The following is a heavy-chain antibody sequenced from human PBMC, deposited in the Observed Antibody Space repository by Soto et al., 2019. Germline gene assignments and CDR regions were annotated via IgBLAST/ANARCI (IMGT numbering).Heavy chain of an antibody. D-gene: IGHD2-15*01. J-gene: IGHJ6*02. Sequence: QVQLVESGGGVVQTGRSLRLSCAASGFTFSSYGMHWVRQAPGKGLEWVAVISYDGSNKYYADSVKGRFTISRDNSKNTLYLQMNSLRAEDTAVYYCAKDLGYCSGGSCYSRGYYYYGMDVWGQGTTVTVSS. CDR3: AKDLGYCSGGSCYSRGYYYYGMDV. CDR1: GFTFSSYG. V-gene: IGHV3-30*18. CDR2: ISYDGSNK.